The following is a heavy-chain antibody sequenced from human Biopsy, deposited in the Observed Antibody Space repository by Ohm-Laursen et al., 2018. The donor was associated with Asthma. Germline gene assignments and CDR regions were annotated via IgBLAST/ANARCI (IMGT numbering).Heavy chain of an antibody. D-gene: IGHD3-10*01. CDR1: GYTFNAYY. Sequence: SVKVSCKASGYTFNAYYIHWVRQAPGQEFEWMGRINPNSGNTHYAHKFQGRVTMTRDTSISTVYMELTRLRSDDTAVYYCARAPQPQNYGSGNAQYGLDVWGQGTTFTVSS. CDR2: INPNSGNT. J-gene: IGHJ6*02. V-gene: IGHV1-2*06. CDR3: ARAPQPQNYGSGNAQYGLDV.